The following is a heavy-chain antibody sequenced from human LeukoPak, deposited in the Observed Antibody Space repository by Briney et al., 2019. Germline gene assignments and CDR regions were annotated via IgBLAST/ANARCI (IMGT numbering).Heavy chain of an antibody. Sequence: GGSLRLSCAASGFTFSTFAMIWVRQPPGKGLEWVSSIFPSGGEIHYADSVRGRFTISRDNSKNTLYLQMNSLRAEDTAVYYCAKDLSSGWPDAFDIWGQGTMVTVSP. CDR1: GFTFSTFA. V-gene: IGHV3-23*01. D-gene: IGHD6-19*01. J-gene: IGHJ3*02. CDR3: AKDLSSGWPDAFDI. CDR2: IFPSGGEI.